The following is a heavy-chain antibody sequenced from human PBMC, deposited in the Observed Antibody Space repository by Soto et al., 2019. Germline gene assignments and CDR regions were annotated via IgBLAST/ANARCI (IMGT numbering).Heavy chain of an antibody. CDR2: IIPVFRTS. CDR3: AKDGSWDGGGGES. CDR1: GVTFSSYA. Sequence: QVQLVQSGAELKKPGSSVKVSCSASGVTFSSYAFTWVRQAPGQGLEWMGNIIPVFRTSNYAQGFQGRLTISAAESTTTISMELSSLRSEDTAVYFCAKDGSWDGGGGESWGQGTLVIVSA. V-gene: IGHV1-69*18. D-gene: IGHD3-16*01. J-gene: IGHJ4*02.